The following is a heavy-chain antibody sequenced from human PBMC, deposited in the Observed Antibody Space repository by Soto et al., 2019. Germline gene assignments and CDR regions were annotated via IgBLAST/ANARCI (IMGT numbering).Heavy chain of an antibody. CDR1: GFTFSSYA. D-gene: IGHD3-16*01. CDR3: AKWHTYNYDSLAFSGFDC. V-gene: IGHV3-23*01. CDR2: ISGGDGSP. Sequence: GSLRLSCVAPGFTFSSYAMTWVRQAPGTGLEWVSAISGGDGSPSYADSVKGRFTISRDNSKNTLYLHMNSLRADDTAAYYCAKWHTYNYDSLAFSGFDCWGQGTQVTVSS. J-gene: IGHJ4*02.